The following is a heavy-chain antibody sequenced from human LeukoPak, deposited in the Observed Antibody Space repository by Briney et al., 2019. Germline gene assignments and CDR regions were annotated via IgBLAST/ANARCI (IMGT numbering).Heavy chain of an antibody. CDR2: IDSDGSTT. CDR3: ARGLTLLGYCSSTSCLMNY. CDR1: GFTLSSYW. Sequence: PGGSLRLSCAVSGFTLSSYWMHWVRQAPGKGLVWVSRIDSDGSTTDYADSVKGRFIISRDNANNTLYLQMNSLRAEDAGVYYCARGLTLLGYCSSTSCLMNYWGQGTLVTVSS. V-gene: IGHV3-74*01. J-gene: IGHJ4*02. D-gene: IGHD2-2*01.